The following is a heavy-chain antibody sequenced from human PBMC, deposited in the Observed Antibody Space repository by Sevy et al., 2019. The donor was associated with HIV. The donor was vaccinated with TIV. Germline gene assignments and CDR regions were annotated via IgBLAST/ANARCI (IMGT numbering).Heavy chain of an antibody. CDR2: ISGRNGDT. J-gene: IGHJ6*03. D-gene: IGHD5-12*01. Sequence: ASVKVSCKASEYTFTNYGISWVRQAPGQGLEWMGWISGRNGDTNYAQKFQGRVTMTTDTSTSTVYMELRSLRSDDTAMYYCTRDSWTKDYYYYMDVWGKGTTVTVSS. CDR3: TRDSWTKDYYYYMDV. V-gene: IGHV1-18*01. CDR1: EYTFTNYG.